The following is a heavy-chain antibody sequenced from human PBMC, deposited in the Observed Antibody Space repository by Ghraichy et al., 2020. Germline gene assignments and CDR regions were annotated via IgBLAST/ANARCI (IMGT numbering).Heavy chain of an antibody. Sequence: GGSLRLSCAASGFTFSSYSMNWVRQAPGKGLEWVSYISSSSSTIYYADSVKGRFTISRDNAKNSLYLQMNSLRDEDTAVYYCARESEVGKYQLLSHYYYYGMDVWGQGTTVTVSS. CDR2: ISSSSSTI. V-gene: IGHV3-48*02. J-gene: IGHJ6*02. CDR1: GFTFSSYS. CDR3: ARESEVGKYQLLSHYYYYGMDV. D-gene: IGHD2-2*01.